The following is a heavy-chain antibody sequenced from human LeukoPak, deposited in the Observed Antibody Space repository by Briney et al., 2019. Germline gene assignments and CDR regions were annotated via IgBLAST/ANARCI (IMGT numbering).Heavy chain of an antibody. CDR3: ARGGTWLQFGGLSY. D-gene: IGHD5-24*01. CDR2: ISNSGTTI. J-gene: IGHJ4*02. Sequence: GGSLRLSCAASGFSFSDFYLTWIRQAPGKGLEWISYISNSGTTIYYADGVKGRFTVSRDNANNSLYLQMNSLRAEDTAIYYCARGGTWLQFGGLSYWGEGTLVTVS. V-gene: IGHV3-11*01. CDR1: GFSFSDFY.